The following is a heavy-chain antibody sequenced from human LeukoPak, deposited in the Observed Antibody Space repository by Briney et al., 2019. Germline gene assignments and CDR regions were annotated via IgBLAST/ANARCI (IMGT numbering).Heavy chain of an antibody. Sequence: PETLSLTCAVYGGPFSTYYGPWIRQSPREGLEWIGEINHNGDTNYKPSLKSRVTISVDTSKNQFSLRLRSVTAADTAVYYCATWNSVLTGYFFWGQGTLVTVSS. V-gene: IGHV4-34*01. CDR1: GGPFSTYY. J-gene: IGHJ4*02. CDR3: ATWNSVLTGYFF. CDR2: INHNGDT. D-gene: IGHD3-9*01.